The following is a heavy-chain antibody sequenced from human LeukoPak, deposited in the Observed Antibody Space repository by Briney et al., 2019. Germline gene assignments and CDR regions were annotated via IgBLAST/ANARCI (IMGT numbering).Heavy chain of an antibody. V-gene: IGHV6-1*01. CDR3: ARGRSGTAMVLFDY. Sequence: RGLEXXGRTYYRSKWYNDYAVSVKSRIPINPDTSKNQFSLQLNSVTPEDTAVYYCARGRSGTAMVLFDYWGRGTLVTVSS. CDR2: TYYRSKWYN. J-gene: IGHJ4*02. D-gene: IGHD5-18*01.